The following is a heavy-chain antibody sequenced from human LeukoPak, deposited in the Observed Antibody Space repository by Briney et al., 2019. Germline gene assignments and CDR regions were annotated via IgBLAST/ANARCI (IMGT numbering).Heavy chain of an antibody. Sequence: SETLSLTCTVSGASISNYYWSWIRQPPGKGLEWIGYIYHSGSTYYNPSLKSRVTTSVDTSKNQFSLKLSSVTAADTAIYYCARGLANIIGSYYFDYWGQGTLVTVSS. V-gene: IGHV4-59*01. CDR2: IYHSGST. J-gene: IGHJ4*02. CDR3: ARGLANIIGSYYFDY. CDR1: GASISNYY. D-gene: IGHD2/OR15-2a*01.